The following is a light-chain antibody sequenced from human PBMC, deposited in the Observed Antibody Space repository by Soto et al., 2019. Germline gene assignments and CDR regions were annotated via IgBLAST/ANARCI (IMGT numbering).Light chain of an antibody. Sequence: IQMTQSPSSLSASVGDRVTITCRASQGIRNDLGWYQQKPGTAPKLLIYAASTLQSGVPSRFSGSRSGTDFTLTISSLHPEDVATYYCQQTFSAPSITFGQGTRLEIK. CDR3: QQTFSAPSIT. J-gene: IGKJ5*01. CDR2: AAS. V-gene: IGKV1-39*01. CDR1: QGIRND.